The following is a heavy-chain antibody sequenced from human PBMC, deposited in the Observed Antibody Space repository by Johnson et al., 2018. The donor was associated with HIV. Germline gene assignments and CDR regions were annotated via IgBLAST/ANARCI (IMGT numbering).Heavy chain of an antibody. CDR2: IRSDGSNE. D-gene: IGHD6-6*01. Sequence: LRLSCAASGFTFSSYGMHWVRQAPGKGLEWVAFIRSDGSNEYYADSVKGRFTISRDNAKNSLYLQMNSLRAEDTALYYCARDQYSTSDDDAFDIWGQGTMVTVSS. J-gene: IGHJ3*02. CDR1: GFTFSSYG. V-gene: IGHV3-30*02. CDR3: ARDQYSTSDDDAFDI.